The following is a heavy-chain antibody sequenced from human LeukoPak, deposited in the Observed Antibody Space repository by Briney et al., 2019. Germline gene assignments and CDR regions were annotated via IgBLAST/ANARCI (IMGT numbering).Heavy chain of an antibody. D-gene: IGHD3-22*01. Sequence: PERSLRLSCAASGFTFSSYGMHWVRQAPGKGLEWVAVIWYDGSNKYYADSVKGRFTISRDNSKNTLYLQMNSLRAEDTAVYYCASVVDRSGHFDYWGQGTLVTVSS. CDR2: IWYDGSNK. V-gene: IGHV3-33*01. CDR3: ASVVDRSGHFDY. J-gene: IGHJ4*02. CDR1: GFTFSSYG.